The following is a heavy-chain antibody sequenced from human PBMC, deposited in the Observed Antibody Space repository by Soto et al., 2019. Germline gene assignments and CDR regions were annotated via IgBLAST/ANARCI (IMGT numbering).Heavy chain of an antibody. CDR1: GFTFSSYA. Sequence: GGSLRLSCAASGFTFSSYAMSWVRQAPGKGPEWVANIKEDGSEKYYVDSVKGRFTISRDNAKNSLYLQMNSLRAEDTAVYYCVRTTLWGQGTLVTVSS. J-gene: IGHJ4*02. CDR2: IKEDGSEK. V-gene: IGHV3-7*01. D-gene: IGHD1-1*01. CDR3: VRTTL.